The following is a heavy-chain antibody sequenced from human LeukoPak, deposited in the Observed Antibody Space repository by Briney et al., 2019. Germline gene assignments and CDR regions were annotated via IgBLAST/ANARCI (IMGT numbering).Heavy chain of an antibody. CDR1: GGTFSSYA. CDR2: ISTYNAAT. V-gene: IGHV1-18*01. D-gene: IGHD6-19*01. Sequence: GASVKVSRKASGGTFSSYAITWVRQAPGQGLEWMGWISTYNAATNYAQKFQARLTMTTDTVTSTAYMDLRSLRPDDTAVYYCARDVSSGWYWFDPWGQGTLVTVSS. J-gene: IGHJ5*02. CDR3: ARDVSSGWYWFDP.